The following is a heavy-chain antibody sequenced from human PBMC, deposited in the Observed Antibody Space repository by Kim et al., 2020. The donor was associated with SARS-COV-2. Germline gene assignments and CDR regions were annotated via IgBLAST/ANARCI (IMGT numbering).Heavy chain of an antibody. CDR3: AKEDDRGDSGRGIDY. CDR1: GFTFDDYA. D-gene: IGHD5-12*01. CDR2: ISGDGGST. J-gene: IGHJ4*02. V-gene: IGHV3-43*02. Sequence: GGSLRLSCAASGFTFDDYAMHWVRQAPGKGLEWVSLISGDGGSTYYADSVKGRFTISRDNSKNSLYLQMNSLRTEDTALYYCAKEDDRGDSGRGIDYWGQGTLVTVSS.